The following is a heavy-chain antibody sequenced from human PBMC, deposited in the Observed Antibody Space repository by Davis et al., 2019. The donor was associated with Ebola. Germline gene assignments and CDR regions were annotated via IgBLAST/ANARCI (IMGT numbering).Heavy chain of an antibody. J-gene: IGHJ4*02. CDR1: GLTFSSYW. Sequence: GSLRLSCAASGLTFSSYWMSWVRQAPGKGLEWIGYVSSSGSTNYNSSLESRVTISVDTSKNQFSLKLRSVTAADTAVYYCARGKTYSVYWGQGTLVTVSS. CDR2: VSSSGST. V-gene: IGHV4-59*01. CDR3: ARGKTYSVY.